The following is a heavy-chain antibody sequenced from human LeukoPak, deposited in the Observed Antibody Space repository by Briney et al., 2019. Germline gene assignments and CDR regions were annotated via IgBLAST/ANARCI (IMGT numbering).Heavy chain of an antibody. CDR2: VSAYNGNT. J-gene: IGHJ4*02. CDR3: ARGRHHYDQWFYFDF. CDR1: GYTFTTYG. Sequence: ASVKVSCKASGYTFTTYGISWVRQAPGQGLEWMGWVSAYNGNTNYAQKLQGRVTMTTDTSANTAYMELGSLRSDDTAVFYCARGRHHYDQWFYFDFWGQGTLVTVSS. V-gene: IGHV1-18*01. D-gene: IGHD3-22*01.